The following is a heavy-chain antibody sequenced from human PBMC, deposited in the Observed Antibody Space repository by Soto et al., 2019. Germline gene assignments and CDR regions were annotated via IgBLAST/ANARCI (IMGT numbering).Heavy chain of an antibody. V-gene: IGHV1-46*01. CDR3: ARDTSSWYRVDY. D-gene: IGHD6-13*01. J-gene: IGHJ4*02. CDR2: INPGGGSP. CDR1: GYTFTSYN. Sequence: QVQLVQSGTEVKKPGASVKVSCKASGYTFTSYNMHWVRQAPGQGLEWMGIINPGGGSPSYAQKFRGRVSMTRDTTPTTVYMEPSSLPSEDTAVDYCARDTSSWYRVDYWGQGTLVTLSS.